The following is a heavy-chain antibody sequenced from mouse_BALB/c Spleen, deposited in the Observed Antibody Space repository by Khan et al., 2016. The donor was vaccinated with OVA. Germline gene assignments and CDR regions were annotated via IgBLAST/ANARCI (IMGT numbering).Heavy chain of an antibody. V-gene: IGHV3-6*01. CDR2: IRYDGDS. CDR1: GYSITSGYF. D-gene: IGHD3-1*01. J-gene: IGHJ3*01. CDR3: ARGGSSGPAWFAY. Sequence: EVQLQESGPGLVKPSQSLSLTCSVTGYSITSGYFWNWIRQFPGNKLEWMGYIRYDGDSNYNPSLKNRISITRAPSKNQFFLQLHSVTPEDTATFYGARGGSSGPAWFAYWGQGTLVTVSP.